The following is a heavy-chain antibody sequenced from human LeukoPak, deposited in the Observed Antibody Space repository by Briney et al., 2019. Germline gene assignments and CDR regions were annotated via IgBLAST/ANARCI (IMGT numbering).Heavy chain of an antibody. CDR3: AREGRDYGDYVGYYGMDV. Sequence: SETLSLTCTVSGGSISSYYWSWIRQPPGKGLEWIGYIYYSGSTNYNPSLKSRVTISVDTSKNQFSLKLNSVTAADTAVYYCAREGRDYGDYVGYYGMDVWGQGDHGHRLL. D-gene: IGHD4-17*01. J-gene: IGHJ6*02. V-gene: IGHV4-59*01. CDR1: GGSISSYY. CDR2: IYYSGST.